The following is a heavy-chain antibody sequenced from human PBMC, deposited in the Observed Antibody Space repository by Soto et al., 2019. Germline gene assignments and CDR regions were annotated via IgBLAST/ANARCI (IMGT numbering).Heavy chain of an antibody. CDR2: IYYSGST. Sequence: SETLSLTCTVSGGSISSYYWSWIRQPPGEGLEWIGFIYYSGSTNYNPSLKSRVTISVDTSKNQFSLKLSSVTTADTAVYYCARDGADYYDSSGYRLYYFDSWGQGALVTVSS. CDR3: ARDGADYYDSSGYRLYYFDS. CDR1: GGSISSYY. V-gene: IGHV4-59*01. J-gene: IGHJ4*02. D-gene: IGHD3-22*01.